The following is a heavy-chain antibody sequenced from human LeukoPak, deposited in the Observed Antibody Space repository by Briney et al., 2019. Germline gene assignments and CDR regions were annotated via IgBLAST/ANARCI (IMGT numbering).Heavy chain of an antibody. V-gene: IGHV1-69*13. CDR1: GGTFSNYA. CDR3: ARDVDAIFGVVIERYYYYYMDF. Sequence: GASVKVSCKAAGGTFSNYAISWVGQAPGQGVEWRGGRIPICGTIDYAQKWQGRVTITADESTSTAYIELSSLRSEDTAVYYCARDVDAIFGVVIERYYYYYMDFWGKGTTVTVSS. J-gene: IGHJ6*03. CDR2: RIPICGTI. D-gene: IGHD3-3*01.